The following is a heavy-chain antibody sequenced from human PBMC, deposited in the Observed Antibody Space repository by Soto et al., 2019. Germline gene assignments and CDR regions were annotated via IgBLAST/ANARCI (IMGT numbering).Heavy chain of an antibody. Sequence: QVQLVQYGAEVKKPGASVKVSWMASRYTFTSCAMLWVRQARGQRIEWMGWINAGNGNTKYSQKFQGRVTITRDTSASTAYMELSSLRSEDTAVYYCARGAYGGNSNLDYWGQGTLVTVSS. J-gene: IGHJ4*02. CDR3: ARGAYGGNSNLDY. CDR1: RYTFTSCA. CDR2: INAGNGNT. V-gene: IGHV1-3*01. D-gene: IGHD4-17*01.